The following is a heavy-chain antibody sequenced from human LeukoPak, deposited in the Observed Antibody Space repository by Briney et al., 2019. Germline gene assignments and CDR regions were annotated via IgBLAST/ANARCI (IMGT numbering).Heavy chain of an antibody. CDR1: GGTFSSYA. V-gene: IGHV1-69*13. CDR3: ARGGYRNGLNKLDY. D-gene: IGHD5-18*01. CDR2: IIPIFGTA. Sequence: VASVKVSCKASGGTFSSYAISWVRQAPGQGLEWMGGIIPIFGTANYAQKFQGRVTITADESTSTAYMELSSLGSEDTAVYYCARGGYRNGLNKLDYWGQGTLVTVSS. J-gene: IGHJ4*02.